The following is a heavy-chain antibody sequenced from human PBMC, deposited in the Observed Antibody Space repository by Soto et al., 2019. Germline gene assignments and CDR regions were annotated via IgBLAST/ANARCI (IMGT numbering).Heavy chain of an antibody. J-gene: IGHJ4*02. CDR2: IWYDGSNK. Sequence: GGSLRLSCAASGFTFSSYGMHWVRQAPGKGLEWVAVIWYDGSNKYYADSVKGRFTISRDNSKNTLYLQMNSLRAEDTAVYYCARDLRVGITIFLFDYWGQGTLVTVSS. CDR1: GFTFSSYG. V-gene: IGHV3-33*01. D-gene: IGHD3-3*01. CDR3: ARDLRVGITIFLFDY.